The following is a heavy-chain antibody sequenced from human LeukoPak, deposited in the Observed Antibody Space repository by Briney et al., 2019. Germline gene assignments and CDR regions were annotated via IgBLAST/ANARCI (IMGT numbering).Heavy chain of an antibody. V-gene: IGHV3-21*01. D-gene: IGHD3-16*01. CDR2: ISSSSSYI. Sequence: GGSLRLSCAASGFTVSSNYMSWVRQAPGKGLEWVSSISSSSSYIYYADSVKGRFTISRDNAKNSLYLQMNSLRAEDTAVYYCARGGPRGLDYWGQGTLVTVSS. J-gene: IGHJ4*02. CDR1: GFTVSSNY. CDR3: ARGGPRGLDY.